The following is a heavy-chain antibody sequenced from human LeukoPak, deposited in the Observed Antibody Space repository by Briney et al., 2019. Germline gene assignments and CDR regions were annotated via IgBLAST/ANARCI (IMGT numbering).Heavy chain of an antibody. CDR2: IYYSGST. J-gene: IGHJ4*02. CDR1: GGSISSYY. CDR3: ATTRREDGSGSFDY. D-gene: IGHD3-10*01. V-gene: IGHV4-59*08. Sequence: SETLSLTCTVSGGSISSYYWSWIRQPPGKGLEWIGYIYYSGSTNYNTSLKSRVTISVDTSKNQFSLKQRSVTAADTAVYYCATTRREDGSGSFDYWGQGTLVTVSS.